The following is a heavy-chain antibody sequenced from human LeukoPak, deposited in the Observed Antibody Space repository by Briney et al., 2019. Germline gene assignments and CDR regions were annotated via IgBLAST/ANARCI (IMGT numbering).Heavy chain of an antibody. CDR1: GGSISSSRYY. V-gene: IGHV4-39*01. J-gene: IGHJ5*02. D-gene: IGHD2-21*01. Sequence: SETMSLTCTVSGGSISSSRYYWGWIRQPPVKGLEWIGSIYYSGSTYYNPSLKSRVTISVDTSKNQFSLKLSSVTAADTAVYYCARQRRVVVIAIPNNWFDPWGQGTLVTVSS. CDR3: ARQRRVVVIAIPNNWFDP. CDR2: IYYSGST.